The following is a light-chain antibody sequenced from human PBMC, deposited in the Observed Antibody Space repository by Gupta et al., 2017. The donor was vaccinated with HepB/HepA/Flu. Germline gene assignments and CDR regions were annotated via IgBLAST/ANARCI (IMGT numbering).Light chain of an antibody. CDR3: AAWDTSLNVVV. CDR2: YND. CDR1: SSNVGRNN. J-gene: IGLJ2*01. V-gene: IGLV1-44*01. Sequence: QSVLTQSTSVSGTPGQRVTISCSGSSSNVGRNNVNWYQQLPGTAPKLLIYYNDERPSGVPDRISGSESGTSASLAISGLQSEDEADYYCAAWDTSLNVVVFGGGTKLTVL.